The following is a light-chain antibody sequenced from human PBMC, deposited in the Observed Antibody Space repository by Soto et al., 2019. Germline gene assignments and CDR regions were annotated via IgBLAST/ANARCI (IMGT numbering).Light chain of an antibody. CDR3: HQYGSSQT. CDR2: GAS. J-gene: IGKJ1*01. Sequence: EIVLTQSPGTLSLSPGERATLSCRAGQTVGSSFLAWFQHKPGQAPRLLIYGASTRATGIPDRFSGSGSGTDFTLTISRLEPEAFAVYYCHQYGSSQTFGQRTKVDIK. V-gene: IGKV3-20*01. CDR1: QTVGSSF.